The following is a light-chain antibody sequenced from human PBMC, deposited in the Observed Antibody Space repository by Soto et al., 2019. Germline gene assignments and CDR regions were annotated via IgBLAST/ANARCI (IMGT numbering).Light chain of an antibody. Sequence: DIQMTQSPASLSASVGDRVTVTCRASQNIGTYLNWYQQQPGKAPKLLIYAASTLQSGAPSRFRASGSRTDVTLTISSLQAEDFAIYSCPKSSGIPYTFGQGTKAEIK. J-gene: IGKJ2*01. V-gene: IGKV1-39*01. CDR3: PKSSGIPYT. CDR1: QNIGTY. CDR2: AAS.